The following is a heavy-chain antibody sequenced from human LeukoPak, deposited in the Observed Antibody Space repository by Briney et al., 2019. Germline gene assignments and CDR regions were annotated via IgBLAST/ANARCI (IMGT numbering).Heavy chain of an antibody. CDR1: GFTFSSYS. D-gene: IGHD3-3*01. J-gene: IGHJ4*02. CDR2: ISYDGSNK. Sequence: GGSLRLSCAASGFTFSSYSMNWVRQAPGKGLEWVAVISYDGSNKYYADSVKGRFTISRDNSKNTLYLQMNSLRAEDTAVYYCAKDWARWYYDFWSGYLSLWDQGTLVTVSS. V-gene: IGHV3-30*18. CDR3: AKDWARWYYDFWSGYLSL.